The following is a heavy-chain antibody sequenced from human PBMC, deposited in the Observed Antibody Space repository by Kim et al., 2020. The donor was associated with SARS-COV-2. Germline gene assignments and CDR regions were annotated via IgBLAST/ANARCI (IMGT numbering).Heavy chain of an antibody. J-gene: IGHJ5*02. CDR2: IYPGDSDT. D-gene: IGHD2-8*01. Sequence: GASLQISCQTSGYSFTDYWIGWVRQMPGKGLEWMGIIYPGDSDTRYSPSFQGQVTISADESISTAYLQWSSLKASDTAMYYCARQSIGYHNGQRADWFGPWGQGTLVTVSS. CDR1: GYSFTDYW. CDR3: ARQSIGYHNGQRADWFGP. V-gene: IGHV5-51*01.